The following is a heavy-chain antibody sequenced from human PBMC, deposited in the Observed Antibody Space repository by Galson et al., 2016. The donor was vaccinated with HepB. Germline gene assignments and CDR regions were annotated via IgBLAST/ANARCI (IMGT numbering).Heavy chain of an antibody. Sequence: SVKVSCKASGHTFTGYFIHWVRQAPGQGLEWMGWINPNSGGSKYAQRFQGRVTMTRDTSMSTAYMELSRLRSDDTAVFYCARDGRTIIASDGMDGWGQGTTVAVSS. V-gene: IGHV1-2*02. CDR2: INPNSGGS. CDR1: GHTFTGYF. CDR3: ARDGRTIIASDGMDG. D-gene: IGHD2-8*01. J-gene: IGHJ6*02.